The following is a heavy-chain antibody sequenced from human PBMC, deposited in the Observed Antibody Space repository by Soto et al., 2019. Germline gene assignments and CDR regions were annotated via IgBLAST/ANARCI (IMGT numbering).Heavy chain of an antibody. CDR2: ISYDGSNK. D-gene: IGHD2-2*01. CDR3: AKDVRKYCSSTSCAGTNWFDP. V-gene: IGHV3-30*18. CDR1: GSTFSSYG. Sequence: GGSLRLSCAASGSTFSSYGMHWVRQAPGKGLEWVAVISYDGSNKYYADSVKGRFTISRDNSKNTLYLQMNSLRAEDTAVYYCAKDVRKYCSSTSCAGTNWFDPWGQGTLVTVSS. J-gene: IGHJ5*02.